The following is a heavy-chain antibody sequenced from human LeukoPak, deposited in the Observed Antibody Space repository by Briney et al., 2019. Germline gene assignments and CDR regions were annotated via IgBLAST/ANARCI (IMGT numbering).Heavy chain of an antibody. V-gene: IGHV1-69*04. CDR3: ARGTSPYGMDV. D-gene: IGHD1-7*01. CDR2: IIPILGIA. CDR1: GYTFTGYY. Sequence: GASVKVSCKASGYTFTGYYMHWVRQAPGQGLEWMGRIIPILGIANYAQKFQGRVTITADKSTSTAYMELSSLRSEDTAVYYCARGTSPYGMDVWGQGTTVTVSS. J-gene: IGHJ6*02.